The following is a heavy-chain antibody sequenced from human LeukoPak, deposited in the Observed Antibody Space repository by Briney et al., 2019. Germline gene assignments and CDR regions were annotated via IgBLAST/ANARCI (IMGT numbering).Heavy chain of an antibody. J-gene: IGHJ6*02. CDR2: LYPGDSDT. CDR3: ARNPPYAVSRSYYYYGMDV. D-gene: IGHD2-8*01. Sequence: GESLKISCKGSGYSFTSYWIGWVRQMPGKGLEWMGILYPGDSDTRYSPSFQGQVTISADKSISTAYLQWSSLKASDSAMYYCARNPPYAVSRSYYYYGMDVWGQGTTVTVSS. CDR1: GYSFTSYW. V-gene: IGHV5-51*01.